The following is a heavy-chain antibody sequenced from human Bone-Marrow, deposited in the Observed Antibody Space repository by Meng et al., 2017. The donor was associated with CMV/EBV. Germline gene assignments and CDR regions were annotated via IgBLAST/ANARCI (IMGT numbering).Heavy chain of an antibody. CDR3: AREEVYTSTFYYYGMDV. CDR1: GYTFTGYY. Sequence: ASVKVSCKASGYTFTGYYMHWVRQAPGQGLEWMGWINPNSGGTNYAQKFQGRVTMTRDTSISTAYMELSRLRSDDTAVYYCAREEVYTSTFYYYGMDVCGQGTTVTVSS. V-gene: IGHV1-2*02. J-gene: IGHJ6*02. CDR2: INPNSGGT. D-gene: IGHD5/OR15-5a*01.